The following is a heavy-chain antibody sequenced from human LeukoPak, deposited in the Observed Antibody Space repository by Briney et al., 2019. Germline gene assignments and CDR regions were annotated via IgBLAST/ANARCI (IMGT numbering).Heavy chain of an antibody. V-gene: IGHV3-23*01. CDR1: GFTFSSDA. CDR3: AKGGHDTASYYYYGMDV. D-gene: IGHD5-18*01. J-gene: IGHJ6*02. CDR2: ISGSGGST. Sequence: GGSLRLSCAASGFTFSSDAMSWVRQAPGEGLEWVSAISGSGGSTYYADSVKGRFTISRDNSKNTLYLQMNSLRAEDTAVYYCAKGGHDTASYYYYGMDVWGQGTTVTVSS.